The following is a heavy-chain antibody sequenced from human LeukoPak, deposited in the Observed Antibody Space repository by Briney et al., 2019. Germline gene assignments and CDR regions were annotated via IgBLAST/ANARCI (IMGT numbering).Heavy chain of an antibody. D-gene: IGHD5-18*01. CDR1: GYTFTDYY. Sequence: ASVPVSFQASGYTFTDYYMHWVRQAPGQGLEWMGWINPNSGGTNYAQKFQGRVTMTSDTSISTAYMELSRLRSDDTAVYYCARAWIQLWRGWFDPWGQGTLVTVSS. CDR2: INPNSGGT. CDR3: ARAWIQLWRGWFDP. J-gene: IGHJ5*02. V-gene: IGHV1-2*02.